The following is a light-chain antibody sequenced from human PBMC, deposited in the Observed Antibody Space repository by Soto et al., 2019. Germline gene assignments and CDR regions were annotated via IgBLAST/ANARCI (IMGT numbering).Light chain of an antibody. CDR2: DAS. J-gene: IGKJ4*01. V-gene: IGKV3-11*01. Sequence: EIVLTHSPATLSLSPGERATLSCRASQSVSSYLAWYQQKPGQAPRLLIYDASNRATGIPARFSGSGSGTVFTLTISSLEHEDFAVYYSQQRITWSLGGFTFGGGTKVNIK. CDR1: QSVSSY. CDR3: QQRITWSLGGFT.